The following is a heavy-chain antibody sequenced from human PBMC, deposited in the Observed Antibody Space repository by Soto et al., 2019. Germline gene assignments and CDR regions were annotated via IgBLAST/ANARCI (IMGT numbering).Heavy chain of an antibody. CDR3: AGGGGYCSGGSCSLPPYYYYYYYMDV. CDR1: GGSISSYY. Sequence: SETLSLTCTVSGGSISSYYWSWIRQPPGKGLEWIGYIYYSGSTNYNPSFKSRGTISVDTSKNHFSLKLSTVTAADTAVYYCAGGGGYCSGGSCSLPPYYYYYYYMDVWGKGTTVTVSS. J-gene: IGHJ6*03. D-gene: IGHD2-15*01. V-gene: IGHV4-59*01. CDR2: IYYSGST.